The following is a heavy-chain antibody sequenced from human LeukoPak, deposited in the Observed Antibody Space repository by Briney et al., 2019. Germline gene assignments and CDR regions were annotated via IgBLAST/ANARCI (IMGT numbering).Heavy chain of an antibody. CDR1: GFTFSSYW. J-gene: IGHJ4*02. V-gene: IGHV3-74*01. D-gene: IGHD3-10*01. CDR2: INSDGSST. Sequence: GGSLRLSCAASGFTFSSYWMHWVRQAPGKGLVWVSRINSDGSSTNYADSVKGRFTISRDNAKNTLHLQMNSLRAEDTAVYYCARGARGSGTASDYWGQGTLVTVST. CDR3: ARGARGSGTASDY.